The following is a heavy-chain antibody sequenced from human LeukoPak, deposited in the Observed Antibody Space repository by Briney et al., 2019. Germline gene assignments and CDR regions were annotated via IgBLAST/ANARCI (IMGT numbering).Heavy chain of an antibody. Sequence: GGSLRLSCAAAGLTFSSYAMSWVRQAPGRGLEWASSISGSGGSTFYADSVKGRFTIPRDNSKNTLYLQMNSLRAEDTALYYCAKGAAAGRQDPNYNWFDPWGQGTLVTVSS. D-gene: IGHD6-13*01. CDR1: GLTFSSYA. V-gene: IGHV3-23*01. CDR2: ISGSGGST. J-gene: IGHJ5*02. CDR3: AKGAAAGRQDPNYNWFDP.